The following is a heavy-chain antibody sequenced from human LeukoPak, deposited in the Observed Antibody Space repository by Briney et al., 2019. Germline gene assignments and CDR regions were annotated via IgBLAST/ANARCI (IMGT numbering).Heavy chain of an antibody. V-gene: IGHV3-7*05. Sequence: PGGSLRLSCAASGFAFSIYWMSWVRQAPGKGPEWVANIKEDGSEKDYVDSVKGRFTISRDNAMNSLYLQMSSLRAEDTAVYYCARVPSSGYDYIFPPNYGMDVWGQGTTVTVSS. CDR2: IKEDGSEK. J-gene: IGHJ6*02. CDR1: GFAFSIYW. CDR3: ARVPSSGYDYIFPPNYGMDV. D-gene: IGHD5-12*01.